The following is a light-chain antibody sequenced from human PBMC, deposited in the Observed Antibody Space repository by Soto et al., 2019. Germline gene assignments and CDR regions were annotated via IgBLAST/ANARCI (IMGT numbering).Light chain of an antibody. Sequence: LTKSPCALSITSLKIATHCASSSQSVSSSYLAWYQQKPGQAPRLLIYGASSRATGNPDRFSGSGSGTDFTLTISVLEPEDFAVYYCQQRRNWPLNFGQMARLEI. J-gene: IGKJ5*01. V-gene: IGKV3D-20*02. CDR2: GAS. CDR3: QQRRNWPLN. CDR1: QSVSSSY.